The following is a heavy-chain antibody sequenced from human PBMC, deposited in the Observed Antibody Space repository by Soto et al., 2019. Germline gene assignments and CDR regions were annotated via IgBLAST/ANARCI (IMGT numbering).Heavy chain of an antibody. CDR1: NASITSSGYY. V-gene: IGHV4-31*03. CDR3: ARMSGTYYVPDY. D-gene: IGHD1-26*01. Sequence: QVQLQESGPRLVEASQTLSLTCTVSNASITSSGYYWSWVRQPPGKRLEWIGYIYHSGSTFYSPSLQGRLTMSGETSKNQFSLTLRSVTAADTAVYHCARMSGTYYVPDYWGQGTLVTVSS. J-gene: IGHJ4*02. CDR2: IYHSGST.